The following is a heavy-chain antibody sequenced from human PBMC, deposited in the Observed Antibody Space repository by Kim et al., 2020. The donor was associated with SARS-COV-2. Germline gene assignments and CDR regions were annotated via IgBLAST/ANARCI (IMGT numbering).Heavy chain of an antibody. CDR2: T. J-gene: IGHJ4*02. V-gene: IGHV3-73*01. D-gene: IGHD6-13*01. Sequence: TAYAASVKGRFTIARNYAKNTSYLHMNSLKTEDTSVYYCSVLAAAAGTSYWGQGTLVTVSS. CDR3: SVLAAAAGTSY.